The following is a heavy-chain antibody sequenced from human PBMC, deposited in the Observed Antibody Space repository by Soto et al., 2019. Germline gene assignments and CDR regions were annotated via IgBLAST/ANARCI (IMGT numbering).Heavy chain of an antibody. CDR1: GYTFTTYS. CDR2: IHAGNGNT. J-gene: IGHJ6*02. V-gene: IGHV1-3*01. Sequence: QVQLVQSGPEMKKPGASVKLSCKASGYTFTTYSMHWVRQAPGQRLEWMGWIHAGNGNTEHSQKFQGRVTITRDTSASTAYLELGSLRYEDTAVYYCARAACSSTSCYHYYAYGMDVWGQGTAVTVS. CDR3: ARAACSSTSCYHYYAYGMDV. D-gene: IGHD2-2*01.